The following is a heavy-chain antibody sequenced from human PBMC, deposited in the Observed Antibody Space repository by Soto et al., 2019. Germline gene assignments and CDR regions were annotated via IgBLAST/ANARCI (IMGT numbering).Heavy chain of an antibody. V-gene: IGHV3-30*14. CDR1: GFIFGAYT. CDR2: ISYDGNSE. D-gene: IGHD1-26*01. Sequence: QMQLVESGGGVVQPGGSLRVSCAASGFIFGAYTMHWVRQAPGKGLEWVAVISYDGNSERYTDPVKGRFIVSRDNSKSTMYLEMNSLRAEHTAGYYCARDGYSGRSDGFDIWGQGTMVTVSS. CDR3: ARDGYSGRSDGFDI. J-gene: IGHJ3*02.